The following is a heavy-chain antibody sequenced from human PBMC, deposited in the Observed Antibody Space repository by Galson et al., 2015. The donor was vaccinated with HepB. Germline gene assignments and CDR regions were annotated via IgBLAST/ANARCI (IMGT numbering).Heavy chain of an antibody. CDR1: GFTFSSYA. CDR3: AKDDIYVEIGGPIAAAGKDYYYYGMDV. Sequence: SLRLSCAASGFTFSSYAMSWVRQAPGKGLEWVSAISGSGGSTYYAGSVKGRFTISRDNSKNTLYLQMNSLRAEDTAVYYCAKDDIYVEIGGPIAAAGKDYYYYGMDVWGQGTTVTVSS. CDR2: ISGSGGST. V-gene: IGHV3-23*01. J-gene: IGHJ6*02. D-gene: IGHD6-13*01.